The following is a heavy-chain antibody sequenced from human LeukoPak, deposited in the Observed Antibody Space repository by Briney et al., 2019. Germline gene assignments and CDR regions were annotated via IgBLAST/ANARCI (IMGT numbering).Heavy chain of an antibody. V-gene: IGHV3-23*01. CDR2: ISGSGGRT. CDR1: GFTFSNYA. CDR3: AKLDPSGDFYYYGMHV. D-gene: IGHD3-9*01. J-gene: IGHJ6*02. Sequence: TGGSLRLSCAASGFTFSNYAMSWVRQAPGKGLEWVSAISGSGGRTFYTDSVKGRFTISRDNSKNTLYLQMNSLRAEDTAVYYCAKLDPSGDFYYYGMHVWGQGTTVTVSS.